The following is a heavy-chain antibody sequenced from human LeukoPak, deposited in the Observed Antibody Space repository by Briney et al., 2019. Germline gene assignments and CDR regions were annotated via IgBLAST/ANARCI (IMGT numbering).Heavy chain of an antibody. D-gene: IGHD3-10*01. CDR2: IYYSGST. V-gene: IGHV4-4*02. J-gene: IGHJ6*03. Sequence: PSETLSLTCAVSGGSISSSNWWSWVRQPPGKGLEWIGNIYYSGSTYYNPSLKSRVTISLNTSKNQFSLELISVTAADTAVYYCASVRRGFGESSKYYAYYYMGVWGKGTTVTISS. CDR3: ASVRRGFGESSKYYAYYYMGV. CDR1: GGSISSSNW.